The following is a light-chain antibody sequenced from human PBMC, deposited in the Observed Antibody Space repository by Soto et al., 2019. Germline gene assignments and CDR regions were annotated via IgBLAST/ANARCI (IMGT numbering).Light chain of an antibody. Sequence: IQMTQSPSSLSASTGDRVTITCRASQGTSSYLAWYQQKPGKAPKLLIYAASTLQSGVPSRFSGSGSGTDFTLTISCLQSEDFATYYCQQYYSYPRTFGQGTKVDI. J-gene: IGKJ1*01. V-gene: IGKV1-8*01. CDR3: QQYYSYPRT. CDR1: QGTSSY. CDR2: AAS.